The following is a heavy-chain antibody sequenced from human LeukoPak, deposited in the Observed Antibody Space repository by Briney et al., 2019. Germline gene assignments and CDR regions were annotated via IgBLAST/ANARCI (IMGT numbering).Heavy chain of an antibody. CDR3: ARADYGAFDI. J-gene: IGHJ3*02. Sequence: SETLSLTCTVSGGSISSYYWSWIRQPPGKGLEWIGEINHSGSTNYNPFLKSQVTISVDTSKNQFSLKLSSVTAADTAVYYCARADYGAFDIWGQGTMVTVSS. V-gene: IGHV4-34*01. CDR1: GGSISSYY. D-gene: IGHD4-17*01. CDR2: INHSGST.